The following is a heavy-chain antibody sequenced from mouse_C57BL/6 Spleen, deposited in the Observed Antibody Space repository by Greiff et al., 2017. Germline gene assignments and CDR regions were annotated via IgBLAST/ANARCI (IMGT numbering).Heavy chain of an antibody. CDR3: AKYSNYSYGMDY. V-gene: IGHV4-1*01. CDR2: INPDSSTI. Sequence: EVQLMESGGGLVQPGGSLKLSCAASGIDFSRYWMSWVRRAPGKGLEWIGEINPDSSTINYAPSLKDKFIISRDNAKNTLYLQMSKVRSEDTALYYCAKYSNYSYGMDYWGQGTSVTVSS. D-gene: IGHD2-5*01. CDR1: GIDFSRYW. J-gene: IGHJ4*01.